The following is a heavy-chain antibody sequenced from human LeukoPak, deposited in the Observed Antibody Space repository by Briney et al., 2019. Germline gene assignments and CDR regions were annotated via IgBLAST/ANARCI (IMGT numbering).Heavy chain of an antibody. CDR2: INPNSGGT. CDR1: GYTFTGYY. V-gene: IGHV1-2*02. J-gene: IGHJ4*02. Sequence: GASVKVSCKASGYTFTGYYMHWVRQAPGQGLEWMGWINPNSGGTNYAQKFQGRVTMTRDTSISTAYMELSRLRSDDTAVCYCARDLGQYSGYDDIDYWGQGTLVTVSS. CDR3: ARDLGQYSGYDDIDY. D-gene: IGHD5-12*01.